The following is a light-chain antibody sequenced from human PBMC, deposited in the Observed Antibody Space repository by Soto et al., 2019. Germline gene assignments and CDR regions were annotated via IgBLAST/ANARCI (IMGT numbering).Light chain of an antibody. J-gene: IGKJ1*01. CDR1: QTVGTS. CDR2: GAS. Sequence: EIVLTQSPVTLSVSPGERATLSCRASQTVGTSLAWFHQKPGQAPRLLFYGASTSATGIPARFSGSGSGTEFTLAISSLQSEDFAVYYCHQYSRWPRTFGQGTTVEVK. V-gene: IGKV3-15*01. CDR3: HQYSRWPRT.